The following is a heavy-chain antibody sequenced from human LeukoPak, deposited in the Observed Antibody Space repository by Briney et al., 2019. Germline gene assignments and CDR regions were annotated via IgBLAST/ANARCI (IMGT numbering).Heavy chain of an antibody. J-gene: IGHJ6*03. Sequence: GASVKVSCKASGYTFTGYYMHWVRQAPGQGLEWMGWINPNSGGTNYAQKFQGRVTMTRDTSISTAYMELSGLRSDDTAVYYCARDLGGLTVGNGYMDVWGEGTTVTVSS. CDR2: INPNSGGT. CDR1: GYTFTGYY. CDR3: ARDLGGLTVGNGYMDV. V-gene: IGHV1-2*02. D-gene: IGHD4-23*01.